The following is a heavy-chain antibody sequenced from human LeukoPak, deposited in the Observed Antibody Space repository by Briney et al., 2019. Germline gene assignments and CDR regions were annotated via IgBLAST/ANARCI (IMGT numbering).Heavy chain of an antibody. CDR3: ARVYYYDSSGYYSSYYYMDV. CDR1: GGSISSGSYY. D-gene: IGHD3-22*01. Sequence: PSETLSLTCTVSGGSISSGSYYWSWIRQPAGKGLKWIGRIYTSGSTNYNPSLKSRVTISVDTSKNQFSLKLSSVTAADTAVYYCARVYYYDSSGYYSSYYYMDVWGKGTTVTVSS. V-gene: IGHV4-61*02. J-gene: IGHJ6*03. CDR2: IYTSGST.